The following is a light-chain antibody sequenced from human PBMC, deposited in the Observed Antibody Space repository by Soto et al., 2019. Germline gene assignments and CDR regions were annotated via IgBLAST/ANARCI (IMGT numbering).Light chain of an antibody. Sequence: EVVMTQSPATLSVSPGERATLSCRASQSVSSDLAWYQQKPGQAPRPVIYGSSTRATVIPARCSCSGSGTEFTLTISSLEPEDFEVYYCQQRSDWPLTFGGGTKVDI. J-gene: IGKJ4*01. CDR1: QSVSSD. CDR2: GSS. CDR3: QQRSDWPLT. V-gene: IGKV3-15*01.